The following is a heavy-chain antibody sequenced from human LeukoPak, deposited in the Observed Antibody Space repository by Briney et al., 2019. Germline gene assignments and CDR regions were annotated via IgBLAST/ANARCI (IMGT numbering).Heavy chain of an antibody. D-gene: IGHD3-16*01. CDR2: IRQDGSEE. J-gene: IGHJ4*02. CDR3: ARVYRLYAYHFDY. CDR1: GFTFSSYW. Sequence: GGSLRLSCAASGFTFSSYWMSWVRQAPGKGLEWVANIRQDGSEEYYLDSVKGRFTISRDNAKNSLYLQMNSLRAEDTAVYFCARVYRLYAYHFDYWGQGTLVTVSS. V-gene: IGHV3-7*04.